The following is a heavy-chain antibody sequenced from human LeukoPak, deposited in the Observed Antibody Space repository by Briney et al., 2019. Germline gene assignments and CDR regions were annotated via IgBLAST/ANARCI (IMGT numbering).Heavy chain of an antibody. Sequence: XGSXXLSCAASGFTFSDXYMSWVRXAPGKXREWGXYXXSSGSTIYYADSVKGRFAISRDNAKNSLYLQMNSLRAEDTAVYYCARSSHSSSWYALDAFDIWGQGTMVTVSS. V-gene: IGHV3-11*04. J-gene: IGHJ3*02. CDR1: GFTFSDXY. D-gene: IGHD6-13*01. CDR2: XXSSGSTI. CDR3: ARSSHSSSWYALDAFDI.